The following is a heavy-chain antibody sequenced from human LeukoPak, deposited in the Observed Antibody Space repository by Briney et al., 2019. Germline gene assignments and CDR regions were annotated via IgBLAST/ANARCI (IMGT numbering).Heavy chain of an antibody. CDR3: EADDSSHDY. Sequence: GGSLRLSCAASGFTFSSYWMSWVRQAPGKGLEWVANIKQDGSEKYYVDSVKGRFTISRDNAKNSPYLQMNSLRAEDTAVYYCEADDSSHDYWGQGTLVTVSS. CDR1: GFTFSSYW. D-gene: IGHD3-22*01. J-gene: IGHJ4*02. V-gene: IGHV3-7*01. CDR2: IKQDGSEK.